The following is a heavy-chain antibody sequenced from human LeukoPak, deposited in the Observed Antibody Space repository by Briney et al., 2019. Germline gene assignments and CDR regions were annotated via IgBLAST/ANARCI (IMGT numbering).Heavy chain of an antibody. D-gene: IGHD2-15*01. V-gene: IGHV3-48*04. CDR3: ARGDGGYDP. Sequence: GGSLRLSCAASGFTFSSYAMNWVRQAPGEGLEWVSYISSSSSTIYYADSVKGRFTISRDNAKNSLYLQMNSLRAEDTAVYYCARGDGGYDPWGQGTLVTVSS. CDR2: ISSSSSTI. J-gene: IGHJ5*02. CDR1: GFTFSSYA.